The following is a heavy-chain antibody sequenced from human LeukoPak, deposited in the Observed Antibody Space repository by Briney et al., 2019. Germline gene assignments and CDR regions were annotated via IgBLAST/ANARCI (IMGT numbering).Heavy chain of an antibody. CDR2: IYYSGST. CDR3: ARPSTYYYDSSGHGAFDI. J-gene: IGHJ3*02. D-gene: IGHD3-22*01. Sequence: PSETLSLTCSVSDGSINSDTYYWGWIRQPPGKGLEWIGSIYYSGSTYYNPSLKSRVTISVDTSKNQFSLKLSSVTAADTAVYYCARPSTYYYDSSGHGAFDIWGQGTMVTVSS. V-gene: IGHV4-39*07. CDR1: DGSINSDTYY.